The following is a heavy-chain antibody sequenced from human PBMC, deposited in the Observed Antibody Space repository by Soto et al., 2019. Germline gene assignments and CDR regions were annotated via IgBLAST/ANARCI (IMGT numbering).Heavy chain of an antibody. J-gene: IGHJ6*02. CDR2: IYYTGST. D-gene: IGHD2-2*01. CDR1: LGSVNSRSYY. V-gene: IGHV4-39*01. Sequence: SETLSLTCPVSLGSVNSRSYYWGWVRQPPGKGLEWLGTIYYTGSTYYNPSRKSRVTISVDRSNNQFSLNLTSVTAADPAVYSCARKVRVPAILRGGVASPYYGMDVWGQGTTVTVSS. CDR3: ARKVRVPAILRGGVASPYYGMDV.